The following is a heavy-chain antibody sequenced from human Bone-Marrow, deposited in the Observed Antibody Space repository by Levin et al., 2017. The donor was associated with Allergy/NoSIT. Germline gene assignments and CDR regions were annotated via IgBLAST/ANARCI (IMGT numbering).Heavy chain of an antibody. CDR2: INTNTGNP. Sequence: ASVKVSCKASGYTFTSYAMNWVRQAPGQGLEWMGWINTNTGNPTYAQGFTGRFVFSLDTSVSTAYLQISSLKAEDTAVYYCAREGPYDYIWGSYRYFDYWGQGTLVTVSS. CDR3: AREGPYDYIWGSYRYFDY. CDR1: GYTFTSYA. D-gene: IGHD3-16*02. V-gene: IGHV7-4-1*02. J-gene: IGHJ4*02.